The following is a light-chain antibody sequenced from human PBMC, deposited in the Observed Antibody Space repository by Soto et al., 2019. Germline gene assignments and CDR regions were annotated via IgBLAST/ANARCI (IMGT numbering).Light chain of an antibody. V-gene: IGKV3-11*01. CDR3: QQRADWPIT. J-gene: IGKJ5*01. CDR1: QYITIY. CDR2: DAS. Sequence: EIVLTQSPATLSLSPGERATLSFMASQYITIYLAWYQQKPGQAPRLLIYDASNRATGIPARFSGSGSGTDFTLTISSLEPDDFAVYYCQQRADWPITFGQGTRLEI.